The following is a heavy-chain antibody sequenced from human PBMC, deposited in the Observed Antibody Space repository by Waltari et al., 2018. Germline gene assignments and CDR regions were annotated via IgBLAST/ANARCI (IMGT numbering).Heavy chain of an antibody. CDR2: IYPGDSDT. CDR3: AREDQVLEWPYYYYYYYMDV. CDR1: GYSFTSYW. V-gene: IGHV5-51*01. J-gene: IGHJ6*03. D-gene: IGHD3-3*01. Sequence: EVQLVQSGAEVKKPGESLKISCKGSGYSFTSYWIGWVRQMPGKGLEWMGIIYPGDSDTRYSPSFQGQVTISADKSISTAYLQWSSLKASDTAVYYCAREDQVLEWPYYYYYYYMDVWGKGTTVTISS.